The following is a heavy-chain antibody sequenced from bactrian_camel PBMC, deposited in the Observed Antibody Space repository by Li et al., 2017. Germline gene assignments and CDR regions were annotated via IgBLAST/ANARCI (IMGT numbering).Heavy chain of an antibody. CDR3: LGALDWPDFDY. CDR2: IGTNGVT. CDR1: YFPYDTNNR. V-gene: IGHV3S60*01. J-gene: IGHJ6*01. D-gene: IGHD5*01. Sequence: HVQLVESGGGSVQAGGSLRLSCLALYFPYDTNNRMGWFRQVPGKAREGVAGIGTNGVTHLADSVKGRFTISRDNAKNTVYLQMNSLKPDDTAMYYCLGALDWPDFDYWGQGTQVTVS.